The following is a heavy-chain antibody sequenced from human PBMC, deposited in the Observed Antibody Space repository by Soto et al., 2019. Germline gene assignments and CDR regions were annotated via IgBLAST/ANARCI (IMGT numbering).Heavy chain of an antibody. J-gene: IGHJ3*02. CDR3: AHRLGLACSSTSCYKKGGAFDI. CDR2: IYWDDDK. CDR1: GFSLSTSGVG. V-gene: IGHV2-5*02. D-gene: IGHD2-2*02. Sequence: QITLKESGPTLVKPTQTLTLTCTFSGFSLSTSGVGVGWIRQPPGKALEWLALIYWDDDKRYSPSLKSRLTITKDTSKNQVVLTMTNMDPVDTATYYCAHRLGLACSSTSCYKKGGAFDIWGQGTMVTVSS.